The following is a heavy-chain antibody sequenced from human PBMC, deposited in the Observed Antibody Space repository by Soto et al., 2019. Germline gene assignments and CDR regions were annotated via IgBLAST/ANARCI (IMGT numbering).Heavy chain of an antibody. CDR2: IWFDGNDK. CDR3: ARDTVAAAGTFDY. D-gene: IGHD6-13*01. V-gene: IGHV3-33*01. CDR1: GFSFSSYA. Sequence: QVQLVESGGGVVQPGRSLRLSCAASGFSFSSYAMHWVRQAPGKGLEWVAVIWFDGNDKNYADSVKGRFTISRDNSKNTLYLHMNSLRAEDSAVYSCARDTVAAAGTFDYWGQGTRVTVSS. J-gene: IGHJ4*02.